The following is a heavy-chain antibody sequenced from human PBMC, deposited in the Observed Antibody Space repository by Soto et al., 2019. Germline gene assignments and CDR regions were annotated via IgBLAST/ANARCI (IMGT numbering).Heavy chain of an antibody. CDR2: ISYDGSNK. CDR1: GFTFSSHG. CDR3: ASREMDV. V-gene: IGHV3-30*03. J-gene: IGHJ6*04. Sequence: GGSLRLSCAASGFTFSSHGMHWVRQAPGKGLEWVAVISYDGSNKYYADSVKGRFTISRDNSKNTLYLQMSSLRAEDTAVYYCASREMDVWGKGTTVTVSS.